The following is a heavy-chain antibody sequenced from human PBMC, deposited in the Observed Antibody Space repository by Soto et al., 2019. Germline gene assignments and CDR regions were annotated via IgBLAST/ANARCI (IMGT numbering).Heavy chain of an antibody. CDR2: IIPIFGTA. V-gene: IGHV1-69*12. Sequence: QVQLVQSGAEVKKPGSSVKVSCKASGGTFISYAISWVRQAPGQGLEWMGGIIPIFGTANYAQKFQGRVTITADDSTRTAYMVLSSLRSEDTAVYYCARAPPVYWYFDLWGRGTLVTVSS. CDR3: ARAPPVYWYFDL. J-gene: IGHJ2*01. CDR1: GGTFISYA.